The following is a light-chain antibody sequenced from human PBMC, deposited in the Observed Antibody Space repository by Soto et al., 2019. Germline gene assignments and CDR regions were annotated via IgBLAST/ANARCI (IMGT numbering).Light chain of an antibody. CDR1: HDISSY. V-gene: IGKV1-9*01. CDR3: QQHKDYPLT. Sequence: DIQFTQSPSFLSASVGDRVTITCRASHDISSYLTWYQQKPGKAPTVLIYAASTLQGGVPSRFSGSGSGTEFTLTISSLQSEDFASYHCQQHKDYPLTFGRGTRLEIK. J-gene: IGKJ5*01. CDR2: AAS.